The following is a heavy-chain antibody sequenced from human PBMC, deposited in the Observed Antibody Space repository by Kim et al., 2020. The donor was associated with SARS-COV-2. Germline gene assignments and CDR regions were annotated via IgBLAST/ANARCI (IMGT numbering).Heavy chain of an antibody. J-gene: IGHJ3*02. Sequence: GGSLRLSCAASGFTFDDYAMHWVRQAPGKGLEWVSGISWNSGSIGYADSVKGRFTISRDNAKNSLYLQMNSLRAEDTALYYCAKEGVGGSPMEDAFDIWGQGTMVTVSS. D-gene: IGHD1-26*01. CDR3: AKEGVGGSPMEDAFDI. V-gene: IGHV3-9*01. CDR1: GFTFDDYA. CDR2: ISWNSGSI.